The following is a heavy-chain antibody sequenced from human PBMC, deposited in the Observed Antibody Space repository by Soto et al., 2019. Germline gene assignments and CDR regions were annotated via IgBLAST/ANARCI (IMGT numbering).Heavy chain of an antibody. V-gene: IGHV3-9*01. D-gene: IGHD4-17*01. CDR3: VKDALTTVAYYFDY. CDR1: GFRFDGYG. Sequence: GGSLRLSCEVSGFRFDGYGMHWVRQAPGKGLEWIAGISRDSRSISYGASMKGRFTISRDNAKNSLYLQLNSLRADDTAFYYCVKDALTTVAYYFDYWGQGALVTVSS. CDR2: ISRDSRSI. J-gene: IGHJ4*02.